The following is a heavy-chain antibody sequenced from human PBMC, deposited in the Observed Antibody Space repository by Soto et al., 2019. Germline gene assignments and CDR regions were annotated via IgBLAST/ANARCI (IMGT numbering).Heavy chain of an antibody. CDR3: ARTGRLRYFDWSLDY. CDR1: GYSFTSYW. Sequence: GESLKISCKGSGYSFTSYWIGWVRQMPGKGLEWMGIIYPGDSDTRYSPSFQGQVTISADKSISTAYLQWSSLKASDTAMYYCARTGRLRYFDWSLDYWGQGTLVTVS. CDR2: IYPGDSDT. V-gene: IGHV5-51*01. J-gene: IGHJ4*02. D-gene: IGHD3-9*01.